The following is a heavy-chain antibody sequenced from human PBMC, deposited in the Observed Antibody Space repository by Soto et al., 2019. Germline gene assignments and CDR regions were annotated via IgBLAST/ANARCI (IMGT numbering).Heavy chain of an antibody. Sequence: SETLSLTCTVSGGSTSSYYLSWIRQPPGKGLEWIGYIYYSGSTYYNPSLKSRVTISVDTSKNQFSLKLSSVTAADTAVYYCARDFSGSYLGWFDPWGQGTLVTVSS. CDR1: GGSTSSYY. CDR3: ARDFSGSYLGWFDP. D-gene: IGHD3-10*01. CDR2: IYYSGST. V-gene: IGHV4-30-4*01. J-gene: IGHJ5*02.